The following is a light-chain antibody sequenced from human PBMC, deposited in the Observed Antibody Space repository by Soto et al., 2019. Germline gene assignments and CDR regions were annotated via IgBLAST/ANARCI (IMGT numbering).Light chain of an antibody. CDR2: GAS. Sequence: EIVLTQSPATLSVSPGERATLSCRASQSVSSNLAWYQQKPGQAPRLLIYGASTRATGIPARFSGGGSGTEFTLTITSLQSEDFAVYHCQQYNTWPLTFGGGTKVEIK. J-gene: IGKJ4*01. V-gene: IGKV3-15*01. CDR3: QQYNTWPLT. CDR1: QSVSSN.